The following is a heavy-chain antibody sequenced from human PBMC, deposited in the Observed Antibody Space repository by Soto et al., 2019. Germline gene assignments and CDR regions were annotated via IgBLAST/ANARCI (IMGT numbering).Heavy chain of an antibody. V-gene: IGHV4-30-4*01. Sequence: TLSLTCTVSGVSISSGDYYWSWIRQPPGKGLEWIGYIYYSGSTYYNPSLKSRVTISVDTSKNQFSLKLSSVTAADTAVYYCAREKQLDEYYFDYWGQGTLVTAPQ. CDR1: GVSISSGDYY. J-gene: IGHJ4*02. D-gene: IGHD6-6*01. CDR3: AREKQLDEYYFDY. CDR2: IYYSGST.